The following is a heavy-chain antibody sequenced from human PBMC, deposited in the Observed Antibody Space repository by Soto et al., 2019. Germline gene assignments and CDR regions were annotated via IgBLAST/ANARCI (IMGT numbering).Heavy chain of an antibody. CDR3: AKDTVPVATPWFDP. J-gene: IGHJ5*02. Sequence: AGGSVRLSCADSGFTWSSYDVHGGRQAPGKGLERVAVIKSDGINKDYIDSVKGRFTISRDNSKNTLYLQMNSLRAEDPAVYYCAKDTVPVATPWFDP. CDR1: GFTWSSYD. V-gene: IGHV3-30*18. CDR2: IKSDGINK. D-gene: IGHD2-2*01.